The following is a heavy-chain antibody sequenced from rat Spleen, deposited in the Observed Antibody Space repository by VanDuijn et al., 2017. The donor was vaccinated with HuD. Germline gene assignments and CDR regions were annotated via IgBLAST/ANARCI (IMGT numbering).Heavy chain of an antibody. D-gene: IGHD1-4*01. J-gene: IGHJ2*01. CDR3: TRHDYPGVTTNWLAY. CDR2: ISYEGSST. CDR1: GFTFSDYN. V-gene: IGHV5-29*01. Sequence: EVQLVESGGGLVQPGRSLKLSCAASGFTFSDYNMAWVRQAPTKGLEWVATISYEGSSTYYGDSVKGRFTISRDNAKSSLYLQMDSLRSEDTATYYCTRHDYPGVTTNWLAYWGQGVMVTVSS.